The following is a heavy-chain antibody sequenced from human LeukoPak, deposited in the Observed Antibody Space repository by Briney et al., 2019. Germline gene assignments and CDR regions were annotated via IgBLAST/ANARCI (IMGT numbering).Heavy chain of an antibody. CDR3: ARDSEIEGPRPPHAFDI. CDR1: GGSISSSSYY. J-gene: IGHJ3*02. Sequence: SETLSLTCTVSGGSISSSSYYWGWIRQPPGKGLEWIGSIYYSGSTYYNPSLKSRVTISVDTSKNQFSLKLSSVTAADTAVYYCARDSEIEGPRPPHAFDIWGQGTMVTVSS. V-gene: IGHV4-39*07. CDR2: IYYSGST. D-gene: IGHD5-24*01.